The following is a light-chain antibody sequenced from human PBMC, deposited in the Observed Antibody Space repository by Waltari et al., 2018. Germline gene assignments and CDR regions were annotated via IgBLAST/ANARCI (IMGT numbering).Light chain of an antibody. V-gene: IGLV3-1*01. Sequence: SSEMTQPPSVSVSPGQTDNMAGAGDELGHKYVHWYQQTPGQSPLLVIYQDKKRPPGIPARFSGSNSGNTATLTISETQAVDEADYYCQTWDSNSYVFGTGTKLTVL. CDR1: ELGHKY. J-gene: IGLJ1*01. CDR3: QTWDSNSYV. CDR2: QDK.